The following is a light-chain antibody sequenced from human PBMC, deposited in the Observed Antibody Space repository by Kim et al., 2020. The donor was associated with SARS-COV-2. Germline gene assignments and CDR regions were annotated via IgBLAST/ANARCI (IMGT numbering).Light chain of an antibody. J-gene: IGLJ3*02. CDR2: RNN. CDR1: SNNVGNQG. CDR3: SAWDAWV. Sequence: LTQPPSVSKGLRQTATLTCTGNSNNVGNQGAAWLQQHQGHPPKLLSYRNNNRPSGISERLSASRSGNTASLTITGLQPEDEADYYCSAWDAWVFGGGTKLTVL. V-gene: IGLV10-54*01.